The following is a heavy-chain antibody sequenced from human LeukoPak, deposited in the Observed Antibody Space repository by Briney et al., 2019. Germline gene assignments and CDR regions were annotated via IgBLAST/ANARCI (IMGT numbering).Heavy chain of an antibody. CDR2: IIPIFGTA. CDR1: GYTFTSYD. CDR3: ARDQRPYYYYYMDV. Sequence: ASVKVSCKASGYTFTSYDINWVRQATGQGLEWMGGIIPIFGTANYAQKFQGRVTITTDESTSTAYMELSSLRSEDTAVYYCARDQRPYYYYYMDVWGKGTTVTVSS. J-gene: IGHJ6*03. V-gene: IGHV1-69*05.